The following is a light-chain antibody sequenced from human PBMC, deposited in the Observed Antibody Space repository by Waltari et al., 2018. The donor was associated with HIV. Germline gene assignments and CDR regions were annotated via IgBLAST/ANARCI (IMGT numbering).Light chain of an antibody. CDR1: TSNDGSYND. J-gene: IGLJ3*02. CDR3: CSYASSSTWM. CDR2: DDN. Sequence: ALPKPPPASASSRQPFTIPSTTTTSNDGSYNDVSWYQQHPGKAPKLMIYDDNKRPSGVSNRFSGSKSGNTASLTISGLQAEDEADYSCCSYASSSTWMFGGGTKLTVL. V-gene: IGLV2-23*01.